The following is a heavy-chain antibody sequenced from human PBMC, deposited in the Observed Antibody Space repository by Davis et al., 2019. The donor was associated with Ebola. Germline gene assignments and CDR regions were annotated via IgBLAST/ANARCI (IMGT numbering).Heavy chain of an antibody. J-gene: IGHJ3*02. CDR3: ASQSVEPRAYAFDI. CDR2: ISAYNGNT. CDR1: GYTFTSYG. V-gene: IGHV1-18*01. Sequence: ASVKVSCKASGYTFTSYGISWVRQAPGQGLEWMGWISAYNGNTSYAQKFQGRVTMTRDTSTSTVYMELSSLRSEDTAVYYCASQSVEPRAYAFDIWGQGTMVTVSS. D-gene: IGHD1-1*01.